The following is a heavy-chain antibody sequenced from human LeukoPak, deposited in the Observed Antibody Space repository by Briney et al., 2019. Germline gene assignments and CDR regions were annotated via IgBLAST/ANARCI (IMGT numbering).Heavy chain of an antibody. CDR1: GGSISSSSYY. CDR3: ANGGLNYYDSSGYTYSDY. V-gene: IGHV4-39*01. CDR2: IYYSGST. D-gene: IGHD3-22*01. Sequence: SETLSLTCTVSGGSISSSSYYWGWIRQPPGKGLEWIGSIYYSGSTYYNPSLKSRVTISVDTSKNQFSLKLSSVTAADTAVYYCANGGLNYYDSSGYTYSDYWGQGTLVTVSS. J-gene: IGHJ4*02.